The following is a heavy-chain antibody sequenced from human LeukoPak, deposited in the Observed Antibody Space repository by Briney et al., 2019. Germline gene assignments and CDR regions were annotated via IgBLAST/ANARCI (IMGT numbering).Heavy chain of an antibody. CDR3: ARVNSYTYYDILTGYRDGYFDY. V-gene: IGHV4-31*03. J-gene: IGHJ4*02. Sequence: ASETLSLTCTVSGGSISSGGYYWSWIRQHPGKGLEWIGYIYYSGSTYYNPSLKSRVTISVDTSKNQFSLKLSSVTAADTAVYYCARVNSYTYYDILTGYRDGYFDYWGQGTLVTVSS. CDR2: IYYSGST. D-gene: IGHD3-9*01. CDR1: GGSISSGGYY.